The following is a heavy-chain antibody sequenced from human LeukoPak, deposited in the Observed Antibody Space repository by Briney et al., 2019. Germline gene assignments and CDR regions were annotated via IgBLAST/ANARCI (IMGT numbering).Heavy chain of an antibody. CDR1: GYSFTGYY. D-gene: IGHD1-7*01. J-gene: IGHJ4*02. V-gene: IGHV1-2*06. Sequence: GASVKVSCKASGYSFTGYYMHWLRQAPGQGLEWMGRINPKSGDTKYAQKFQGRVTMTRDTSISTAYMELSRLRSDDTAVFYCAREGDELFFDYWGQGTLVTVSS. CDR3: AREGDELFFDY. CDR2: INPKSGDT.